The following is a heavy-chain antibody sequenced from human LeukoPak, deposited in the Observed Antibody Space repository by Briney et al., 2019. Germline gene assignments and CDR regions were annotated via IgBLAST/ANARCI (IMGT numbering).Heavy chain of an antibody. CDR2: ISGSGGST. Sequence: GGSLRLSCAASGFTFSSYAMSWVRQAPGKGLEWVSAISGSGGSTYYADSVNGRFTVSRDNCRNTLYLQMHSLRADDTAVYYCAKGPSLTSMGIDYWGQGTLVTVSS. V-gene: IGHV3-23*01. J-gene: IGHJ4*02. CDR3: AKGPSLTSMGIDY. D-gene: IGHD3-3*02. CDR1: GFTFSSYA.